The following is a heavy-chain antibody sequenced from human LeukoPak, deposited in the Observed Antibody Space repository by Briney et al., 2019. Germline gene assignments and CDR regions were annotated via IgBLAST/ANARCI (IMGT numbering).Heavy chain of an antibody. V-gene: IGHV7-4-1*02. J-gene: IGHJ6*02. CDR1: GYSFTNYA. CDR3: ARDRQGGITSFGVVIYLYGMDV. Sequence: ASVKVSCKASGYSFTNYAMNWVRQAPGQGLEWMGWINTNTGNPTYAQAFTGRFVFSLDTSVSTAYLQISTLKAEDTAVYYCARDRQGGITSFGVVIYLYGMDVWGQGTTVTVSS. CDR2: INTNTGNP. D-gene: IGHD3-3*01.